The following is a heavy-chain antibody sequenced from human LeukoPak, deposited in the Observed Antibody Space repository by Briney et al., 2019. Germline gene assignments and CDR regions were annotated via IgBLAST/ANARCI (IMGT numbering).Heavy chain of an antibody. J-gene: IGHJ4*02. V-gene: IGHV3-23*01. CDR2: ISGNGDST. D-gene: IGHD1-14*01. CDR3: AKAGEIEESGPGYFDY. CDR1: GFTFSSYA. Sequence: GGSLRLSCAASGFTFSSYAMTWVRQAPGKGLGWVSGISGNGDSTYYADSVKGRFTISRDNSKNTLYLQMNSLRAEDTAVYYCAKAGEIEESGPGYFDYWGQGTLVTVSS.